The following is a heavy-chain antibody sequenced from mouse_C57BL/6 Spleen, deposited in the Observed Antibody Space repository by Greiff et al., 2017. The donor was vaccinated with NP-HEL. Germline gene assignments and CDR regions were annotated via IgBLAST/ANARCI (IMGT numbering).Heavy chain of an antibody. CDR2: IDPSDSET. CDR1: GYTFTSYW. V-gene: IGHV1-52*01. Sequence: VQLQQSGAELVRPGSSVKLSCKASGYTFTSYWMHWVKQRPIQGLEWIGNIDPSDSETHYNQKFKDKATLTVDNSSSTAYMQLSSLTSEDSAVYYCARGHYYGSSAWYFDVWGTGTTVTVAS. CDR3: ARGHYYGSSAWYFDV. J-gene: IGHJ1*03. D-gene: IGHD1-1*01.